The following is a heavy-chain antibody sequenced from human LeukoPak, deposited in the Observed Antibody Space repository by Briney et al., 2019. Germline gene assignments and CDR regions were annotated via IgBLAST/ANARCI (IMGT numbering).Heavy chain of an antibody. V-gene: IGHV4-59*12. D-gene: IGHD5-18*01. CDR2: ISYAGNT. CDR1: GGSISSYY. CDR3: ARKFKGYSYGLYYFDY. J-gene: IGHJ4*02. Sequence: PSETLSLTCTVSGGSISSYYWSWIRQPPGKGLDWIGYISYAGNTHYNPSLKSRVTISVDTSKNQFSLKLSSVTAADTAVYYCARKFKGYSYGLYYFDYWGQGTLVTVSS.